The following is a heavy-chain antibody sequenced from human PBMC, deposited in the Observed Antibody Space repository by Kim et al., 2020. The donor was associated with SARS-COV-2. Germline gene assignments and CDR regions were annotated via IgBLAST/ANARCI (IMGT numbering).Heavy chain of an antibody. V-gene: IGHV1-8*01. CDR1: GYTFTSYD. CDR2: MNPNSGNT. Sequence: ASVKVSCKASGYTFTSYDINWVRQATGQGLEWMGWMNPNSGNTGYAQKFQGRVTMTRNTSISTAYMELSSLRSEDTAVYYCARGVAYCGGDCYSPWGQGTLVTVSS. J-gene: IGHJ4*02. CDR3: ARGVAYCGGDCYSP. D-gene: IGHD2-21*02.